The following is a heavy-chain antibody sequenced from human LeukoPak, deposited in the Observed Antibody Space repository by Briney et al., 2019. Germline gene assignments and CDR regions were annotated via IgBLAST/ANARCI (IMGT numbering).Heavy chain of an antibody. CDR1: GFTFTTYW. CDR2: INQDGTEK. CDR3: ASGIRERGFDY. D-gene: IGHD1-1*01. Sequence: PGGSLRLSCAASGFTFTTYWMSWVRQAPGKGLEWVANINQDGTEKFYVDSVKGRFTISRDNAKNSLYLQMNSLRPDDTALYFCASGIRERGFDYWGHGTPVTVSS. J-gene: IGHJ4*01. V-gene: IGHV3-7*01.